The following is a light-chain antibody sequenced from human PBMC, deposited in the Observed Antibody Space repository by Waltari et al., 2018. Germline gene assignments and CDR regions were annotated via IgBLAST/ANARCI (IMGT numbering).Light chain of an antibody. Sequence: DFQLTNSPSSLSASVGDRVTITCRASQYISTYLNWYQQKPGKGPKLLIYAASTLQSGVPSRFSGSGSGTDFTFTISSLQLEDFATYYCQQSYDTPRTFGQGTKVEVK. V-gene: IGKV1-39*01. J-gene: IGKJ1*01. CDR1: QYISTY. CDR3: QQSYDTPRT. CDR2: AAS.